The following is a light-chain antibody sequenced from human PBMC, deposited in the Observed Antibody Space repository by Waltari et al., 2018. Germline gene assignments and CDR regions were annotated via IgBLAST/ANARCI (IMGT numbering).Light chain of an antibody. V-gene: IGLV2-14*01. CDR2: DVT. J-gene: IGLJ2*01. CDR3: TSHTTTNTVV. Sequence: QSALTQPASVSGSPGQSITISCTGTSSDVGGYHYVSWYQQHPGKAPKLMIYDVTKWPSGVSNRFSGSKSGNTASLTISGLQAEDEADYYCTSHTTTNTVVFGGGTKVTVL. CDR1: SSDVGGYHY.